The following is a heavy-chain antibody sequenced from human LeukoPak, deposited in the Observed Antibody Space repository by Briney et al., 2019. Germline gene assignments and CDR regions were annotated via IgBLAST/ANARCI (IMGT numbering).Heavy chain of an antibody. Sequence: ASVTVSFKASGYSFTNYDINWVRQATGQGLEWRGWMNPYSGSTGYAQKFQGRVTMTRDTSITTAYMELTSLKSEDTAVYYCARGRDTVALIGAYWGQGTPVTVSS. D-gene: IGHD5-18*01. CDR3: ARGRDTVALIGAY. CDR1: GYSFTNYD. J-gene: IGHJ4*02. V-gene: IGHV1-8*01. CDR2: MNPYSGST.